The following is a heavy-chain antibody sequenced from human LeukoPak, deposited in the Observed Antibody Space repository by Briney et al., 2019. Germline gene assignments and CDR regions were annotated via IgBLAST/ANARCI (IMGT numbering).Heavy chain of an antibody. J-gene: IGHJ4*02. D-gene: IGHD3-22*01. CDR1: DDSITMYY. CDR3: ASGQAYYYDSKAGEFDY. V-gene: IGHV4-59*12. Sequence: SETLSLTCAVSDDSITMYYWTWIRQPPGKGLEWIGYVDHTGSTNFNPSLNGRVSISVDTSKNQFSLKLSSVTAADTAVYYCASGQAYYYDSKAGEFDYWGQGTLVTVSS. CDR2: VDHTGST.